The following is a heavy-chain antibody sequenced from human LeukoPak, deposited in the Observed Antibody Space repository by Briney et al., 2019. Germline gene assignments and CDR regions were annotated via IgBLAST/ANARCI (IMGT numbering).Heavy chain of an antibody. D-gene: IGHD2-2*01. CDR2: MSHTGNTF. V-gene: IGHV3-23*01. CDR3: AKQGSDTSPKYHDY. J-gene: IGHJ4*02. Sequence: GGPLSLSCAASGFTFSTYAMTWVRQAPGKGLHWVSSMSHTGNTFFYADSVKGRFTISRDNSKNTLYLQMDSLRADDTAVYYCAKQGSDTSPKYHDYWGQGTQVTVSS. CDR1: GFTFSTYA.